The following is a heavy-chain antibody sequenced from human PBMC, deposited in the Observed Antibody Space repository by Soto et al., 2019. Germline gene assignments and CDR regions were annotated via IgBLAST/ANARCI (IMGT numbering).Heavy chain of an antibody. J-gene: IGHJ5*02. D-gene: IGHD3-22*01. CDR3: ARSYYDSTGFAVDP. CDR2: MYFGGSF. V-gene: IGHV4-59*02. CDR1: GAYVSHGY. Sequence: PSETLSLTCNVSGAYVSHGYLSWIRQPPGKGLEWIGFMYFGGSFNYNPSLTSRATISVETSKNQFSMKLTSVTASDTAVYYCARSYYDSTGFAVDPWGQGTLVTVSS.